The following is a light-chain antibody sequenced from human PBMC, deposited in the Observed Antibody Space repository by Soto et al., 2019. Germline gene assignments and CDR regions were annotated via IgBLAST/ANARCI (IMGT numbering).Light chain of an antibody. Sequence: EIVLTQSPATLSLSPGERATLSCRASQSVSSYLAWYQQKPGQAPRLLIYDASNRATGIPARFSGSGSGTDFTLTNSSLEPEDFAVYYCQKRSNWPLTFGGGTKVEIK. CDR3: QKRSNWPLT. CDR1: QSVSSY. J-gene: IGKJ4*01. CDR2: DAS. V-gene: IGKV3-11*01.